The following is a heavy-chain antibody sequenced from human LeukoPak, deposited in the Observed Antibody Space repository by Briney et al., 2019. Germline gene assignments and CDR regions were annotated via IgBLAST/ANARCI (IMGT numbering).Heavy chain of an antibody. CDR1: GYTFTGYY. V-gene: IGHV1-2*02. Sequence: ASVKVSCKASGYTFTGYYIHWVRQAPGQGLEWMGWINPNSGGTNYAQKFQGRVTMTRDTSISTAYMELSRLRSDDTAVYYCARDRGLDIAAAGKFRHYYYYMDVWAKGPRSPSP. D-gene: IGHD6-13*01. CDR2: INPNSGGT. CDR3: ARDRGLDIAAAGKFRHYYYYMDV. J-gene: IGHJ6*03.